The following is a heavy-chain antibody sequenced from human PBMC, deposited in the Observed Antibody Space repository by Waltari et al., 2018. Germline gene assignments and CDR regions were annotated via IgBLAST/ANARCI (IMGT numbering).Heavy chain of an antibody. Sequence: EVQLVESGGGLVKPGGSLRLSCAASGFIFNTFAMNWVRQAPGKGREGASSISSRSTYIYYADSVKGRFTISRDNARSSLFLQMNSLRAEDTAVYYCARDEGGQYQGDFDYWGQGTLVSVSS. V-gene: IGHV3-21*01. J-gene: IGHJ4*02. D-gene: IGHD3-16*01. CDR1: GFIFNTFA. CDR3: ARDEGGQYQGDFDY. CDR2: ISSRSTYI.